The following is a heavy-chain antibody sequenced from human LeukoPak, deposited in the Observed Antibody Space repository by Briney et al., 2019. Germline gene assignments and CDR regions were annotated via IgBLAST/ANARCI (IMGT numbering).Heavy chain of an antibody. CDR3: ARRRRDGYIDY. J-gene: IGHJ4*02. D-gene: IGHD5-24*01. CDR1: GYSFTSYW. CDR2: IYPGDSNT. Sequence: GESLKISCQGSGYSFTSYWIGWVRQTPRKGLEWMGSIYPGDSNTKYNPSFQGQVIISADKSISTAYLQWSSLKPSDTAMYYCARRRRDGYIDYWGQGTLVTVSS. V-gene: IGHV5-51*01.